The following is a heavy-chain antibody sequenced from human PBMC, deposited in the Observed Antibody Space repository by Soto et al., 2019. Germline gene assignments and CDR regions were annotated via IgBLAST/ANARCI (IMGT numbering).Heavy chain of an antibody. D-gene: IGHD3-16*02. CDR2: IIPIFGTA. CDR3: AREAYYDYVWGSYRYHYFDY. CDR1: GGTFSSYA. Sequence: QVQLVQSGAEVKKPGSSVKVSCKASGGTFSSYAISWVRQAPGQGLEWMGGIIPIFGTANYAQKFQGRVTITGGESTSTAYMELSSLRSEDTAVYYCAREAYYDYVWGSYRYHYFDYWGQGTLVTVSS. J-gene: IGHJ4*02. V-gene: IGHV1-69*01.